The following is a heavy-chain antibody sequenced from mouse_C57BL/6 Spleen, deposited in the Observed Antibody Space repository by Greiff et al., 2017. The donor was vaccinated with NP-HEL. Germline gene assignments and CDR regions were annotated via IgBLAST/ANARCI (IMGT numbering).Heavy chain of an antibody. CDR1: GFTFSDYG. D-gene: IGHD1-1*01. J-gene: IGHJ1*03. V-gene: IGHV5-15*01. CDR3: ARGDGSSPYWYFDV. CDR2: ISNLAYSI. Sequence: DVMLVESGGGLVQPGGSLKLSCAASGFTFSDYGMAWVRQAPRKGPEWVAFISNLAYSIYYADTVTGRFTIARENAKNTLYLEMSSLRSEDTAMYYCARGDGSSPYWYFDVWGTGTTVTVSS.